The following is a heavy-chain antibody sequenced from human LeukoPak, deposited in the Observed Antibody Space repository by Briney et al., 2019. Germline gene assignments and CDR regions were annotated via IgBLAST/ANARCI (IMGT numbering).Heavy chain of an antibody. CDR3: ATRGGSGAKYFDY. J-gene: IGHJ4*02. CDR2: ISGSGGST. CDR1: GFTFSSYA. D-gene: IGHD3-10*01. Sequence: PGGSLRLSCAASGFTFSSYAMSWVRQAPGKGREGVSAISGSGGSTYYADSVKGRFTISRDNSKNTLYLQMNSLRAEDPAVYYCATRGGSGAKYFDYWGQGTLVTVSS. V-gene: IGHV3-23*01.